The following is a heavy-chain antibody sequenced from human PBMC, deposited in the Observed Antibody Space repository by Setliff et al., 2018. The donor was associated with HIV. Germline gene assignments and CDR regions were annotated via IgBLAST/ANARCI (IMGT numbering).Heavy chain of an antibody. CDR2: ISESG. Sequence: PGGSLRLACAASGFAFSSQAMSWVRQAPGKGLDWVSVISESGYSADSVKGRFIISRDNSKNMLYLQMNNLTTEDTAVYYCVNRAWLESWGQGTLVTVSS. V-gene: IGHV3-23*01. CDR1: GFAFSSQA. J-gene: IGHJ4*02. CDR3: VNRAWLES.